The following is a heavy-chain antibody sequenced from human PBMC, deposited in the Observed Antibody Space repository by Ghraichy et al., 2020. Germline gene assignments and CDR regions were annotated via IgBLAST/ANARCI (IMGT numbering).Heavy chain of an antibody. V-gene: IGHV3-23*01. J-gene: IGHJ6*02. CDR3: AKDLEYSSSGGVYYYYGMDV. Sequence: GGSLRLSCAASGFTFSSYAMSWVRQAPGKGLEWVSAISGSGGSTYYADSVKGRFTISRDNSKNTLYLQMNSLRAEDTAVYYCAKDLEYSSSGGVYYYYGMDVWGQGTMVTVSS. CDR2: ISGSGGST. CDR1: GFTFSSYA. D-gene: IGHD6-6*01.